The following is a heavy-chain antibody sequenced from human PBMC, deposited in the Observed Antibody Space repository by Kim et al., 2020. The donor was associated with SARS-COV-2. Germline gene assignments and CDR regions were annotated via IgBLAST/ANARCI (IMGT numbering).Heavy chain of an antibody. Sequence: ASVKVSCKASGYTFTSYAMNWVRQAPGQGLEWMGWINTNTGNPTYAQGFTGRFVFSLDTSVSTAYLQISSLKAEDTAVYYCARSNFWSGYYTLNWFDPWGQGTLVTVSS. J-gene: IGHJ5*02. CDR3: ARSNFWSGYYTLNWFDP. CDR2: INTNTGNP. D-gene: IGHD3-3*01. CDR1: GYTFTSYA. V-gene: IGHV7-4-1*02.